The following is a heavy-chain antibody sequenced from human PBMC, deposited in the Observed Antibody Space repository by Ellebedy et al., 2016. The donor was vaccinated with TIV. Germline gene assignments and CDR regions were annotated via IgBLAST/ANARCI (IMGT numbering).Heavy chain of an antibody. Sequence: MPSETLSLTCSVSGDSITTSNYFWGWVRQPPGKGLEWIGSLKFGGESYFDPPLKSRVTMSLDTSKNPFSLKVNYVTAADTAIYYCAKDSGKYGWNSEYWGQGTQVTVSS. CDR2: LKFGGES. J-gene: IGHJ4*02. CDR1: GDSITTSNYF. D-gene: IGHD3-10*01. CDR3: AKDSGKYGWNSEY. V-gene: IGHV4-39*07.